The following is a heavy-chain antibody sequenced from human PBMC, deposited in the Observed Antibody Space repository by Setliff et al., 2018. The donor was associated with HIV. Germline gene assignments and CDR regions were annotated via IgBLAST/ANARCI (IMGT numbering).Heavy chain of an antibody. CDR2: IRSKAYGATA. J-gene: IGHJ4*02. CDR3: TRFLRKRGYNCGLDY. CDR1: GFTFGDYG. Sequence: GGSLRLSCTASGFTFGDYGMSWVRQAPGKGLEWVGFIRSKAYGATAEYAASVKGRLTISRDDSKSIAYLHMNNLKTEDTAVYYCTRFLRKRGYNCGLDYWGQGTLVTVSS. V-gene: IGHV3-49*04. D-gene: IGHD5-18*01.